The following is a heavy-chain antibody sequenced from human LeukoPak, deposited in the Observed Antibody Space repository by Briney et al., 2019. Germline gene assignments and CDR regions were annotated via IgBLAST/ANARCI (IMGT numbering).Heavy chain of an antibody. CDR3: TRTRGCNSTSCYADY. J-gene: IGHJ4*02. V-gene: IGHV3-23*01. D-gene: IGHD2-2*01. CDR2: ISRSGDSA. CDR1: GFTFSNYA. Sequence: GGSLRLSCAASGFTFSNYAMTWVRQAPGKGLEWVSGISRSGDSAYYADSVKGRFTISRDNSKNTLYLQMNNLRAGDTAVYYCTRTRGCNSTSCYADYWGQGTLVTVSS.